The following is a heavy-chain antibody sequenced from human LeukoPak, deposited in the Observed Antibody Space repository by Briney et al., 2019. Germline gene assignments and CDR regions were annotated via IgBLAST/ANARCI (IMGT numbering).Heavy chain of an antibody. CDR3: ARDLLPGRGWYLSSLDY. V-gene: IGHV1-18*01. D-gene: IGHD6-19*01. Sequence: ASVNVSFKASVYTFTSYGISWVRQAPGQGLEWMGLISAYNGNTNYAQKLQGRVTMTTDTSTSTAYMELRSLRSDDTAVYYCARDLLPGRGWYLSSLDYWGQGTLVTVSS. CDR2: ISAYNGNT. CDR1: VYTFTSYG. J-gene: IGHJ4*02.